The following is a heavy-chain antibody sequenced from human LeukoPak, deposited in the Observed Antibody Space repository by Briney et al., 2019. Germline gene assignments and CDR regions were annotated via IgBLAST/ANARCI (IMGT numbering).Heavy chain of an antibody. Sequence: GASVKVSCKASGYTFTGYYMHWVRQAPGQGLEWMGWINPNSGGTNYAQKFQGRVTMTRDTSISTAYMELSRLRSDDTAVYYCARDRDVGSGYFDYWGQGTLVTVSS. J-gene: IGHJ4*02. D-gene: IGHD1-26*01. CDR2: INPNSGGT. V-gene: IGHV1-2*02. CDR3: ARDRDVGSGYFDY. CDR1: GYTFTGYY.